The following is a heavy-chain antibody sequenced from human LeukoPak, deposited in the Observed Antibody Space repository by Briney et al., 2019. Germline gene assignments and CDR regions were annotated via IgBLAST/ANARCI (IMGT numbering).Heavy chain of an antibody. CDR2: INHGGDA. V-gene: IGHV4-34*01. CDR3: AYTVSHGPRKFIDS. Sequence: SETLSLTCVVYGGSFNYFYGTWIRQAPGKGLEWIGEINHGGDANDNPTLKSRVTMSLDTSKNQFSLKLSSMTAADTGVYYCAYTVSHGPRKFIDSWGQGTLVTVSS. J-gene: IGHJ4*02. D-gene: IGHD2-8*01. CDR1: GGSFNYFY.